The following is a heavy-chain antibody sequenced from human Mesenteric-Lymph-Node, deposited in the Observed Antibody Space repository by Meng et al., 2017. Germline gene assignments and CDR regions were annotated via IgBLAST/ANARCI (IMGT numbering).Heavy chain of an antibody. V-gene: IGHV6-1*01. J-gene: IGHJ5*02. D-gene: IGHD4-17*01. Sequence: VQQQRSGPGPGNPSTTPPLPWPIPGDSVSNNSAAWSWIRQSPSRGLEWLGRAYYRSKWYYDYAVSVKSRVTFNPDTSKNQFSLHLESVTPKDTAVYYCARNDYGDLRYHWFDPWGQGTLVTVSS. CDR1: GDSVSNNSAA. CDR3: ARNDYGDLRYHWFDP. CDR2: AYYRSKWYY.